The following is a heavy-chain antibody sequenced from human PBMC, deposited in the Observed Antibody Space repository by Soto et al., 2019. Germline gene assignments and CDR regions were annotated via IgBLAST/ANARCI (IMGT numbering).Heavy chain of an antibody. CDR3: ARRAGGYCISTSCYELGYYYYYYGMDV. V-gene: IGHV4-39*01. CDR1: CGSISSRSYY. J-gene: IGHJ6*02. CDR2: IYYSGST. Sequence: SDTLSLTCTVPCGSISSRSYYWGWISQPPEKGLEWIGSIYYSGSTYYNPSLKSRVTISVDTSKNQFSLKLSSVTAADTAVYYCARRAGGYCISTSCYELGYYYYYYGMDVWGQGTTVT. D-gene: IGHD2-2*01.